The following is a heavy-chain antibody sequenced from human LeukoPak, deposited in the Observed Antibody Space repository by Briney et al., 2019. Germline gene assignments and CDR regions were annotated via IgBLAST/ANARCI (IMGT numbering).Heavy chain of an antibody. CDR1: GFTLSSYW. CDR2: IKQDGSEK. CDR3: AREGIYDSSGYYL. Sequence: PGGSLRLSCAASGFTLSSYWMSWVRQAPGKGLEWVANIKQDGSEKYYVVSVKGRFTISRDNAKNSLYLQMNSLRAEDTAVYYCAREGIYDSSGYYLWGQGTLVTVSS. J-gene: IGHJ4*02. D-gene: IGHD3-22*01. V-gene: IGHV3-7*01.